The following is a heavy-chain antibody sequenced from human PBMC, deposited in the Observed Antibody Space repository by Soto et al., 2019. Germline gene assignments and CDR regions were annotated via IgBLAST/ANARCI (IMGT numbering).Heavy chain of an antibody. CDR3: ARGFSAGKGSTPDF. V-gene: IGHV3-23*01. CDR1: GFTFSSYA. Sequence: GGSLRLSCAASGFTFSSYAMSWVRQAPGKGLEWVSAISGSGGSTYSADSVKGRFTISRDNSKNTLYLQMSSLRAEDTAVYYCARGFSAGKGSTPDFWGQGSLAPVYS. J-gene: IGHJ4*02. D-gene: IGHD6-13*01. CDR2: ISGSGGST.